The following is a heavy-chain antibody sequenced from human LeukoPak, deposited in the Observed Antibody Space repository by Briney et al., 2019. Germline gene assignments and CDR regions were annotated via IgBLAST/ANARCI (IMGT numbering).Heavy chain of an antibody. CDR2: IGAYNGNT. CDR1: GYTFTSYG. V-gene: IGHV1-18*01. CDR3: ARDWGGATDLDY. Sequence: ASVKVSCTASGYTFTSYGISWVRQAPGQGLEWMGWIGAYNGNTNYAQKLQGRVTMTTDTSTSTAYMELRSLRSDDTAVYYCARDWGGATDLDYWGQGTLVTVSS. D-gene: IGHD3-16*01. J-gene: IGHJ4*02.